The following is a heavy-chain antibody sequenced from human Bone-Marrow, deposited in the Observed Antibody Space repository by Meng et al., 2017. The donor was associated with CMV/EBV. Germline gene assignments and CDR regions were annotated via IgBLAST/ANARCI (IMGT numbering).Heavy chain of an antibody. CDR3: ARDVGGSSGWDLGH. V-gene: IGHV4-34*01. J-gene: IGHJ4*02. CDR2: INHSGST. CDR1: GGSFSGYY. D-gene: IGHD6-19*01. Sequence: SETLSLTCAVYGGSFSGYYWSWIRQPPGKGLEWIGEINHSGSTNYNPSLKSRVTISVDTSKKQFSLKLSSVTTADTAVYYCARDVGGSSGWDLGHWGQGTLVTVSS.